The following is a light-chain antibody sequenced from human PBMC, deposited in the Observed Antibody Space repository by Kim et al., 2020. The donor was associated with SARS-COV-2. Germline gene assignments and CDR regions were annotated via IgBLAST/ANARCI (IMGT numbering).Light chain of an antibody. Sequence: LSASVGDGVTLTFRASQSIRSYLNSYQQNPGKAPKLLIYAASSLQSGVPSRFSGSRSGTDSTRAISSLRPQVFATYYCQPSYSTRSFGQGTKLAI. CDR2: AAS. V-gene: IGKV1-39*01. J-gene: IGKJ2*01. CDR3: QPSYSTRS. CDR1: QSIRSY.